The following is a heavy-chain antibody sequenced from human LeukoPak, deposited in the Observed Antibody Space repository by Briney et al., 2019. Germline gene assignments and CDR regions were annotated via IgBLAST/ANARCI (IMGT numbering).Heavy chain of an antibody. J-gene: IGHJ4*02. CDR1: GFTFSTYA. Sequence: GGSLRLSCAASGFTFSTYAMSWVPQAPGKGLGWVSPISGSADSTYYADSVKGRFTVSRDNSKNTLYLQMNSLRAEDTAIYYCATGGPLDYYDSTGSHWGQGTLVTVSS. V-gene: IGHV3-23*01. CDR2: ISGSADST. CDR3: ATGGPLDYYDSTGSH. D-gene: IGHD3-22*01.